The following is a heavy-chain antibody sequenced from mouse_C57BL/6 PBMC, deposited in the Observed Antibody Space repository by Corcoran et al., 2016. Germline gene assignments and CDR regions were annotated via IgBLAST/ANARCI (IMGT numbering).Heavy chain of an antibody. CDR3: ARSTVVEDWFAY. Sequence: EVQLQQSGPELVKPGASVKISCKASGYTFTDYYMNWVKQSHGKSLEWIGDINPNNGGTSYNQKFKGKATLTVDKSSSTAYMELRSLTSEDSAVYYCARSTVVEDWFAYWGQATLVTVSA. D-gene: IGHD1-1*01. V-gene: IGHV1-26*01. J-gene: IGHJ3*01. CDR2: INPNNGGT. CDR1: GYTFTDYY.